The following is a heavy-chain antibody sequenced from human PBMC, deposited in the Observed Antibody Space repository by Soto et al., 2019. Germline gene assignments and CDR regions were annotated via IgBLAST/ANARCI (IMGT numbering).Heavy chain of an antibody. J-gene: IGHJ6*02. CDR3: ARVNIEEVTIVRGVIFGMDV. V-gene: IGHV1-69*01. D-gene: IGHD3-10*01. Sequence: QVQLVQSGAEAKKPGSSVKVSCKASGGTFSSYAISWVRQSPGQGLEWMGGIIPIFGTANYAQKFQGRVTLTADESTGTACMERSSLRSEDTDVYYCARVNIEEVTIVRGVIFGMDVWGQGTTVTFSS. CDR2: IIPIFGTA. CDR1: GGTFSSYA.